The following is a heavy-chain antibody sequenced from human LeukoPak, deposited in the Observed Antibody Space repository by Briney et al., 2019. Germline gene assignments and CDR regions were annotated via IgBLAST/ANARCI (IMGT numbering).Heavy chain of an antibody. J-gene: IGHJ3*02. Sequence: GGSLRLSCAASGFTFSSYAMSWVRQAPGKGLEWDSAISGSGGSTYYADSVKGRFTISRDNSKNTLYLQMNSLRAEDTAVYYCAGGTMIVEGDIWGQGTMVTVSS. V-gene: IGHV3-23*01. CDR2: ISGSGGST. D-gene: IGHD3-22*01. CDR3: AGGTMIVEGDI. CDR1: GFTFSSYA.